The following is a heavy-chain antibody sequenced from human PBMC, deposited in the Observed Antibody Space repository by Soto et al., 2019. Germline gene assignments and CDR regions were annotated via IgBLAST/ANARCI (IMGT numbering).Heavy chain of an antibody. CDR2: IKSKAIGGTT. CDR1: GFDFSNDW. CDR3: TTAAYSPKVEVRFDY. Sequence: EVQLVDSGGDLVKPGGSLRLSCAGSGFDFSNDWINWVRQAPGKGLEWVGRIKSKAIGGTTDFAAPVRGRFASTRDDSRNMAYMQMNSLNTEDTAVYYCTTAAYSPKVEVRFDYWGHGTLVTVSS. D-gene: IGHD1-26*01. J-gene: IGHJ4*01. V-gene: IGHV3-15*07.